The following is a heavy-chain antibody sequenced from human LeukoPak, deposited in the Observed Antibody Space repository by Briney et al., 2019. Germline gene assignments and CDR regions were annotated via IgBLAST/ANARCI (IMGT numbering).Heavy chain of an antibody. CDR3: TTELPYYYGSGSYWDYYYYMDV. CDR1: GFTFSNAW. Sequence: GGSLRLSCAASGFTFSNAWMSWVRQAPGKGLEWVGRIKSKTDGGTTDYAAPVKGRFTISRDDSKNTLYLQMNSLKTEDTAVYYCTTELPYYYGSGSYWDYYYYMDVWGKGTTVTVSS. V-gene: IGHV3-15*01. D-gene: IGHD3-10*01. CDR2: IKSKTDGGTT. J-gene: IGHJ6*03.